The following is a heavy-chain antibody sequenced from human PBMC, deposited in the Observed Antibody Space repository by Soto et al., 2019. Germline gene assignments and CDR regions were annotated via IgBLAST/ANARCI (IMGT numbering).Heavy chain of an antibody. D-gene: IGHD6-13*01. CDR1: GFTFSGYA. CDR2: ISGSGGTT. J-gene: IGHJ4*02. V-gene: IGHV3-23*01. Sequence: EVQLLESGGGLVQPGGSLRLSCAASGFTFSGYAMTWVRQAPGKGLEWVSAISGSGGTTYYAESVKGRFSISRDNFKNTLSLQMNSLRAEDTAVYYCAVRGANSWSRIDYWGQGTLVTVSS. CDR3: AVRGANSWSRIDY.